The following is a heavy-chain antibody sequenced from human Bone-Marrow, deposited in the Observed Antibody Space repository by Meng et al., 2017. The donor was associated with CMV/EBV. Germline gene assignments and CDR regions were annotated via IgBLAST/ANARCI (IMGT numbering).Heavy chain of an antibody. J-gene: IGHJ6*02. CDR1: GFTFSSYS. CDR3: ARGLTPSWGYYYGMDV. Sequence: GGSLRLSCAASGFTFSSYSMNWVRQAPGKGLEWVSSISSSSSYIYYADSVKGRFTISRDNAKTSLYLQMNSLRAEDTAVYYCARGLTPSWGYYYGMDVWGQGTTVTVSS. D-gene: IGHD2-2*01. V-gene: IGHV3-21*01. CDR2: ISSSSSYI.